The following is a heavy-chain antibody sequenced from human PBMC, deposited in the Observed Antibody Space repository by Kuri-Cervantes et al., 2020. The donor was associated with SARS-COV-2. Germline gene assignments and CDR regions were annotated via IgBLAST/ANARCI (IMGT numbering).Heavy chain of an antibody. V-gene: IGHV4-38-2*01. J-gene: IGHJ4*02. CDR1: GYSISSVYY. CDR2: IYYSGST. CDR3: ARQSYYDSSGYYYVHKSYYFDY. D-gene: IGHD3-22*01. Sequence: SQTLSLTCAVSGYSISSVYYWGWIRQPPGKGPEWIGYIYYSGSTYYNPSLKSRVTISVDTSKNQFSLTLSSVTAADTAVYYCARQSYYDSSGYYYVHKSYYFDYWGQGTLVTVSS.